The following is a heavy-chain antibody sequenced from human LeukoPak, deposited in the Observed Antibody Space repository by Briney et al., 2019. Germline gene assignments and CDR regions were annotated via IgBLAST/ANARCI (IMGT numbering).Heavy chain of an antibody. V-gene: IGHV3-21*01. Sequence: GGSLRLSCAASGVTFSDSAMTWVRQVPVKGLEWVSSISSSGSYIYYADSVKGRFTISRDNAKNSLYLQMNSLRADDTAVYHCARGAGAIFGEYYYYMDVWGKGTAVTVSS. CDR2: ISSSGSYI. D-gene: IGHD3-3*02. CDR1: GVTFSDSA. CDR3: ARGAGAIFGEYYYYMDV. J-gene: IGHJ6*03.